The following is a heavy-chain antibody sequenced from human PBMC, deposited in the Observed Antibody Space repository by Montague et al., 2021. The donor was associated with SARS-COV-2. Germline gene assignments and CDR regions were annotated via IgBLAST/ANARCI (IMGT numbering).Heavy chain of an antibody. J-gene: IGHJ4*02. D-gene: IGHD2-15*01. V-gene: IGHV4-59*01. CDR1: GGSISSYY. Sequence: SKTLSLTCTVSGGSISSYYWSWIRQPPGKGLEWIGYIYYSGSSNYNPSLKSRVTIPIDTSKNQFSLNLNSVTAADGAVYYCASPGGYCSGGSCYYVYWGQGTLVTVSS. CDR3: ASPGGYCSGGSCYYVY. CDR2: IYYSGSS.